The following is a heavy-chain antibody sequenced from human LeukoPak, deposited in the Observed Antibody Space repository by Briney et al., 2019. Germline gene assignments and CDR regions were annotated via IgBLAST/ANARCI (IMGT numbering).Heavy chain of an antibody. CDR1: GFTFSGSA. V-gene: IGHV3-73*01. CDR2: IRSKANSYAT. Sequence: GGSLRLSCAASGFTFSGSAMHWVRQASGKGLEWVGRIRSKANSYATAYAASVKGRFTISRDDSKNTAYLQMNSLKTEDTAVYYCTRLDCSGGSCRDAFDIWGQGTIVTVSS. CDR3: TRLDCSGGSCRDAFDI. J-gene: IGHJ3*02. D-gene: IGHD2-15*01.